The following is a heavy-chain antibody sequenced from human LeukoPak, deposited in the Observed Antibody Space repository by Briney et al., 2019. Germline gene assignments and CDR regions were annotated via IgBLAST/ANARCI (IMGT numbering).Heavy chain of an antibody. CDR2: ISAYNGNT. Sequence: ASVKVSCKASGYTFTSYGISWVRQAPGQGLEWMGWISAYNGNTNYAQKLQGRVTMTTDTSTSTAYMELRSLRSDDTVVYYCARSVLRFLEWPSFAFFDYWGQGTLVTVSS. D-gene: IGHD3-3*01. CDR1: GYTFTSYG. V-gene: IGHV1-18*01. J-gene: IGHJ4*02. CDR3: ARSVLRFLEWPSFAFFDY.